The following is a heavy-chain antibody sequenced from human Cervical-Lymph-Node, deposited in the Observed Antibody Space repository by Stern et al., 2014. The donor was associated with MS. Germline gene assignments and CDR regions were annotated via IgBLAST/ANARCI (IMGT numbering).Heavy chain of an antibody. CDR1: GGSISSYF. V-gene: IGHV4-59*01. Sequence: QLQLQESGPGLVKPSEALSLTCSVSGGSISSYFWTWIRQPPGQGLEWIGYVNHNGDADYNSSLKGRVTISVDTSSNRLSLKLSSVTVADTAVYYCARVNRVLVATHYYYGMDVWGQGTTVTVSS. CDR3: ARVNRVLVATHYYYGMDV. CDR2: VNHNGDA. D-gene: IGHD2-21*02. J-gene: IGHJ6*02.